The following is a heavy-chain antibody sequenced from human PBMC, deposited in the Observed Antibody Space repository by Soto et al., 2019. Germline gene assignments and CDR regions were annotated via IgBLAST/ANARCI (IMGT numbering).Heavy chain of an antibody. V-gene: IGHV5-10-1*01. Sequence: HGESVKISCKGSGYSFTSYWISWVRQMPGKGLEWMGRIDPSDSYTNYSPSFQGHVTISADRSISTAYLQWSSLKASDTAMYYCANIWFGDLLYMDVWAQGTTVTVSS. D-gene: IGHD3-10*01. CDR2: IDPSDSYT. CDR3: ANIWFGDLLYMDV. J-gene: IGHJ6*02. CDR1: GYSFTSYW.